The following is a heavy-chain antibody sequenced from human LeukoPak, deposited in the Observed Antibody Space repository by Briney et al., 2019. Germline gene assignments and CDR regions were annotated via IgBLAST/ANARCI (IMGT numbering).Heavy chain of an antibody. J-gene: IGHJ5*02. V-gene: IGHV3-21*01. CDR1: GFTFSSYT. D-gene: IGHD3-3*01. CDR2: ITSSNYI. Sequence: GGSLRLSCAASGFTFSSYTMNWVRQAPGKGLEWVSSITSSNYIYYADSLKGRFTISRDNAKNSLYLQMNSLRAEDTAVYYCARCAQDYNFWSAYRNWFDPWGQGTLVTVSS. CDR3: ARCAQDYNFWSAYRNWFDP.